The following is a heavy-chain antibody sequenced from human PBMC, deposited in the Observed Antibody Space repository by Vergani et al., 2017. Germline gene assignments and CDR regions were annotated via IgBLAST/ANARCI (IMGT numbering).Heavy chain of an antibody. J-gene: IGHJ4*02. V-gene: IGHV4-61*02. CDR1: GASMRSVGYY. CDR2: ILGSGTA. CDR3: ARWSRAAGYSGPDS. Sequence: QVQLQESGPGLVKPSQTLSLTCTVSGASMRSVGYYWTWIRQSAGKRLEWIGDILGSGTANYNPSFQGRVSMSVDTSKNQFSLTLSSVNATDTAVYYCARWSRAAGYSGPDSLGQGTRVTVSS. D-gene: IGHD6-13*01.